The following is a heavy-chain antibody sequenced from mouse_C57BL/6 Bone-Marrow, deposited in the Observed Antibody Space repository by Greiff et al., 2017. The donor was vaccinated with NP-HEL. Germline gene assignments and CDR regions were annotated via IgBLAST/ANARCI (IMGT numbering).Heavy chain of an antibody. CDR1: GFNIKDDY. CDR3: TTEGTVVATDFDV. V-gene: IGHV14-4*01. Sequence: VQLKESGAELVRPGASVKLSCTASGFNIKDDYMHWVKQRPEHGLEWIGWIDPENGDTEYASKFQGKATITADTSSNTAYLQLSSLTSEDTAVYYCTTEGTVVATDFDVWGTGTTVTVSS. D-gene: IGHD1-1*01. CDR2: IDPENGDT. J-gene: IGHJ1*03.